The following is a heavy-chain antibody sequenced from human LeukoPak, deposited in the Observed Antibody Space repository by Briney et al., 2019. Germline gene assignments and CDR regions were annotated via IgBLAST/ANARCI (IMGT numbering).Heavy chain of an antibody. CDR3: AKDVGKWESLHFFDY. CDR1: GFTFSSYA. Sequence: HSGGSLRLSCAVSGFTFSSYAMSWVRQAPGKGLEWVSIISGSGDTTYYADSVKGRFTISRDISKNTLFLQMNSLTAEDTAVYYCAKDVGKWESLHFFDYWGQGTLVTVSS. D-gene: IGHD1-26*01. V-gene: IGHV3-23*01. CDR2: ISGSGDTT. J-gene: IGHJ4*02.